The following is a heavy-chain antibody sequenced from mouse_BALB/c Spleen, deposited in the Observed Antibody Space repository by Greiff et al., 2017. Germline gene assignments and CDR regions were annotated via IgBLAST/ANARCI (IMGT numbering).Heavy chain of an antibody. Sequence: EVKLQESGGGLVQPGGSLKLSCAASGFDFSRYWMSWVRQAPGKGLEWIGEINPDSSTINYTPSLKDKFIISRDNAKNTLYLQMSKVRSEDTALYYCARGYRYYAMDYWGQGTSVTVSS. V-gene: IGHV4-1*02. CDR2: INPDSSTI. D-gene: IGHD3-1*01. J-gene: IGHJ4*01. CDR1: GFDFSRYW. CDR3: ARGYRYYAMDY.